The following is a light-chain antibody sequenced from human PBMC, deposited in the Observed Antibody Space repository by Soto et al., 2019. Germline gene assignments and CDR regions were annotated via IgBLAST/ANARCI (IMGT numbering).Light chain of an antibody. J-gene: IGLJ2*01. CDR3: SSYTSDGTLI. CDR2: DVT. Sequence: QSALTQPASVSGSPGQSITISCTGTSSDIGGYNYVSWYQQHPGKAPKLMIYDVTSRPSGVSNRFSGSKSVNTASLTISGLQAEDEADYYCSSYTSDGTLIFGGGTKVTVL. V-gene: IGLV2-14*03. CDR1: SSDIGGYNY.